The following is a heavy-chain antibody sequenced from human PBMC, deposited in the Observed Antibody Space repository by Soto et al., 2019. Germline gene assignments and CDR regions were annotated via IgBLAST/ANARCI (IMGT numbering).Heavy chain of an antibody. CDR3: ARGNWNRKRGLGY. Sequence: KQSQTLSLPCAISGDSVSSNSAAWTWIRQSPSRGLEWLGRTYYRSKWYNDYAVSVKSRITINPDTSKNQFSLQLNSVTPEDTAVYYCARGNWNRKRGLGYWGQGTLVTVSS. V-gene: IGHV6-1*01. CDR1: GDSVSSNSAA. CDR2: TYYRSKWYN. D-gene: IGHD1-1*01. J-gene: IGHJ4*02.